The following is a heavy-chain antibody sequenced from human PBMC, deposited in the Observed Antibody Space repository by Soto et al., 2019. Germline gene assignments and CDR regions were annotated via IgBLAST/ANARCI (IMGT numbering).Heavy chain of an antibody. V-gene: IGHV4-28*03. CDR3: ARDKITGLFDY. CDR1: GYSISSSNW. CDR2: IYYSGTT. J-gene: IGHJ4*02. D-gene: IGHD2-8*02. Sequence: SETLSLTCAVSGYSISSSNWWGWIRQPPGKGLEWIGYIYYSGTTYYNPSLKSRVTISVDTSKNQFSLKLTSVTAADTAVYYCARDKITGLFDYWGQGTLVTVS.